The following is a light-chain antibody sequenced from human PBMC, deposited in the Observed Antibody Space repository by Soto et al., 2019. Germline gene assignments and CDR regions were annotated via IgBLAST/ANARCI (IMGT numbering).Light chain of an antibody. Sequence: AIRMTQSPSSFSASTGDRVTITCRASQGISSYLAWYQQKPGKAPKLLIYAASTLQSGVPSRFSGSGSGTDFTLTISCLQSEDFATYYCQQPYSYPLTFGGGTKVEIK. CDR1: QGISSY. V-gene: IGKV1-8*01. CDR3: QQPYSYPLT. J-gene: IGKJ4*01. CDR2: AAS.